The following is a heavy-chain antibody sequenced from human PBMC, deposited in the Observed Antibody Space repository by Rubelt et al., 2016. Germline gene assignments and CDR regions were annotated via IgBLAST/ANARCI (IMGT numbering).Heavy chain of an antibody. CDR3: ARVNYYESIGYYSLDF. CDR2: INRSGST. D-gene: IGHD3-22*01. CDR1: VGSFIFYY. J-gene: IGHJ4*02. V-gene: IGHV4-34*01. Sequence: GAGLLKPSETLSLTCAVYVGSFIFYYWSLIRQPPAKGLEWIGEINRSGSTNYNPSLKSRVTISVDTPKNQFSLTLSSVSAADTAVYFCARVNYYESIGYYSLDFWGQGTLVTVSS.